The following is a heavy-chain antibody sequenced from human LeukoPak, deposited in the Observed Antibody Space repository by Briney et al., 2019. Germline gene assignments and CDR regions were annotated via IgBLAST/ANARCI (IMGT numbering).Heavy chain of an antibody. CDR1: GYTFTSYY. V-gene: IGHV1-46*01. J-gene: IGHJ4*02. D-gene: IGHD6-13*01. CDR3: ARGDIAAAGTFPHFDY. CDR2: INPSGGST. Sequence: ASVKVSCKASGYTFTSYYMHWVRQAPGQGLEWMGIINPSGGSTSYAQKFQGRVTMTRDMSTSTVYMELSSLRSEDTAVYYCARGDIAAAGTFPHFDYWGQGTLVTVSS.